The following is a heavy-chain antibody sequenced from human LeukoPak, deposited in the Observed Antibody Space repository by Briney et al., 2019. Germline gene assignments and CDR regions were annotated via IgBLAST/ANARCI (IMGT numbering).Heavy chain of an antibody. Sequence: GGSLKLSCAASGFTFSGSAIHWVRQSSGKGLEWVGHIDKKDNFYATTSAASVTGRFTISRDDSKNTAYLQMNSLKTEDTALYYCTRDSGTYNWLDPWGQGTLVTVSS. CDR3: TRDSGTYNWLDP. CDR2: IDKKDNFYAT. CDR1: GFTFSGSA. V-gene: IGHV3-73*01. J-gene: IGHJ5*02. D-gene: IGHD1-26*01.